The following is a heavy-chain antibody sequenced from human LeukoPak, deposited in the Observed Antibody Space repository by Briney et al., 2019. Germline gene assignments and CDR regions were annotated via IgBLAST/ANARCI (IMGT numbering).Heavy chain of an antibody. CDR3: ARGHREGYPTGY. J-gene: IGHJ4*02. D-gene: IGHD5-24*01. Sequence: PSETLSLTCAVYGGSFSGYYWSWIRQPPGKGLEWIGEINHSGSTNYNPSLKSRVTISVDASKNQFSLKLSSVTAADTAVYYCARGHREGYPTGYWGQGTLVTVSS. CDR2: INHSGST. CDR1: GGSFSGYY. V-gene: IGHV4-34*01.